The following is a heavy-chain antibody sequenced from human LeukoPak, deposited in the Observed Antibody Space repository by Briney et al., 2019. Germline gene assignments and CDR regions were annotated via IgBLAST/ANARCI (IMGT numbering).Heavy chain of an antibody. CDR3: ARGGTTGTTYNAFDI. CDR1: GGTFSSYA. CDR2: IIPIFGTT. D-gene: IGHD1-1*01. V-gene: IGHV1-69*06. J-gene: IGHJ3*02. Sequence: ASVKVSCKASGGTFSSYAISWVRQAPGQGLEWMGGIIPIFGTTNYAQKFQDRVTITADKSTSTAYMELSSLRSEDTAVYYCARGGTTGTTYNAFDIWGQGIMVTVSS.